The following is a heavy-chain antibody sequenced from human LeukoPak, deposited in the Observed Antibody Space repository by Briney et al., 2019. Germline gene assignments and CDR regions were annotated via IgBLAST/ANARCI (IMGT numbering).Heavy chain of an antibody. CDR3: AKDIDSGYGGNLPSFHY. V-gene: IGHV3-9*01. CDR1: NSGFTFDDYA. D-gene: IGHD4-23*01. CDR2: ISWNSGSI. Sequence: GRSLRLSCVASNSGFTFDDYAMHWVRQAPGKGLEWVSGISWNSGSIDYADSVKGRFTISRDNANHSLFLQMNSLRPEDTALYYRAKDIDSGYGGNLPSFHYWGQGTLSPSPQ. J-gene: IGHJ4*02.